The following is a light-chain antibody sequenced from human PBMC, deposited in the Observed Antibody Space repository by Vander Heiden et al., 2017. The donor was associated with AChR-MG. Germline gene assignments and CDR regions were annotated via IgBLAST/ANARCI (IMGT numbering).Light chain of an antibody. Sequence: IQITHSPSSLSASVGDRVTITCRASQAISGYLNWYQQKPGKAPKLLIYAASNLQSGVPSRFSGSGSGTDFTLTISSLQPEDFATYYCQQSYSPRWTFGQGTKVEIK. J-gene: IGKJ1*01. CDR2: AAS. CDR3: QQSYSPRWT. CDR1: QAISGY. V-gene: IGKV1-39*01.